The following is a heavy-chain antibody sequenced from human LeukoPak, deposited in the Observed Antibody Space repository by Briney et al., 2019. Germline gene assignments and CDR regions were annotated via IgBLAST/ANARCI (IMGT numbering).Heavy chain of an antibody. V-gene: IGHV4-34*01. CDR1: GGSFSGYY. CDR2: INHSGST. J-gene: IGHJ5*02. D-gene: IGHD6-19*01. Sequence: KASETLSLTCAVYGGSFSGYYWSWIRQPPGKGLEWIGGINHSGSTNYNPSLKSRVTISVDTSKNQFSLKLSSVTAADTAVYYCARGGHSSGWFGNWFDPWGQGTLVTVSS. CDR3: ARGGHSSGWFGNWFDP.